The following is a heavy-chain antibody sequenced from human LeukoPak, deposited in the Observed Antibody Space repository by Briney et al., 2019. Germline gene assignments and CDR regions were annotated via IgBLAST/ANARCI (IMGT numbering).Heavy chain of an antibody. Sequence: ASVKVSCKASGGTFSSYAISWVRQAPGQGLEWMGRIIPIFGTANYAQKFQGRVTITTDESTSTAYMELSSLRSGDTAVYYCARAGSGWRGGFDYWGQGTLVTVSS. CDR3: ARAGSGWRGGFDY. CDR1: GGTFSSYA. CDR2: IIPIFGTA. D-gene: IGHD6-19*01. J-gene: IGHJ4*02. V-gene: IGHV1-69*05.